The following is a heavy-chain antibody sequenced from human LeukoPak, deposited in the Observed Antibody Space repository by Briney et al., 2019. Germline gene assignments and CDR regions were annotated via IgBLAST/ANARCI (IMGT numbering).Heavy chain of an antibody. CDR2: IYYSGST. CDR3: ARGVVAATLHFQH. Sequence: SETLSLTCTVSGGSISSGGYYWSWIRQHPGQGLEWIGYIYYSGSTYYNPSLKSRVTISVDTSKNQFSLKLSSVTAADTAVYYCARGVVAATLHFQHWGQGTLVTVSS. J-gene: IGHJ1*01. V-gene: IGHV4-31*03. D-gene: IGHD2-15*01. CDR1: GGSISSGGYY.